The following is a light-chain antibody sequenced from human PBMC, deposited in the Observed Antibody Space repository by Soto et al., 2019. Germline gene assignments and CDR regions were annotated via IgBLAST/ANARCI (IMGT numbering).Light chain of an antibody. CDR1: QSVSSNY. Sequence: EIVLTQSSGTLSLSPGERVTLSCRASQSVSSNYLAWYQQKSVQAPRLLIYRASTRATGIPDRFSGSGSGTDFSLIISRLEPEESAVYYCQQYAASPITFGGGTKVEIK. CDR2: RAS. J-gene: IGKJ4*02. CDR3: QQYAASPIT. V-gene: IGKV3-20*01.